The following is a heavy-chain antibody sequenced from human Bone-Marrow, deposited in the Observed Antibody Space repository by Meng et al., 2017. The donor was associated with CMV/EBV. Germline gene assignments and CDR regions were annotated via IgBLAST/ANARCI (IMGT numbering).Heavy chain of an antibody. CDR2: IKSKADGGTR. J-gene: IGHJ5*02. CDR3: TTLFYGSGFRPPFDP. V-gene: IGHV3-15*07. Sequence: FTFSNSWMNWVRQVPEKGLEWVGRIKSKADGGTRDNAAPVKGRFTISRDDSKNTLYLQMNSLKIEDTAVYYCTTLFYGSGFRPPFDPWGQGTLVTVSS. CDR1: FTFSNSW. D-gene: IGHD3-10*01.